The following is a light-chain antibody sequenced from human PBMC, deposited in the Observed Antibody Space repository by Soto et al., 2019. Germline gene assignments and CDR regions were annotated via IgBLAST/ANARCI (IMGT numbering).Light chain of an antibody. Sequence: EIVMTQSPATLSVSPGERATLSCRASQSVNSNLAWYQQKPGRAPRLLIYGASTRATGIPARFSGSGSGTEFPLNLSSLQSEDFAVYYCQQYNNWPPHTFGQGTKLEIK. CDR3: QQYNNWPPHT. J-gene: IGKJ2*01. CDR2: GAS. CDR1: QSVNSN. V-gene: IGKV3-15*01.